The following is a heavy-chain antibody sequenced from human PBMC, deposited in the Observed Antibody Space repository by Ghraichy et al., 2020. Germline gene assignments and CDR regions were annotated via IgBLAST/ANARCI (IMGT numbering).Heavy chain of an antibody. Sequence: SETLSLTCTVSGGSISSYYWSWIRQPPGKGLEWIGYIYYSGSTNYNPSLKSRVTISVDTSKNQFSLKLSSVTAADTAVYYCARARGDPIAPVGMDVWGQGTTVTVSS. J-gene: IGHJ6*02. V-gene: IGHV4-59*01. D-gene: IGHD3-16*01. CDR1: GGSISSYY. CDR2: IYYSGST. CDR3: ARARGDPIAPVGMDV.